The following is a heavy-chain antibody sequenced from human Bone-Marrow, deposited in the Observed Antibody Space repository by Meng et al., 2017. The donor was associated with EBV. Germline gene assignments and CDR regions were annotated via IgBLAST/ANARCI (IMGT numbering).Heavy chain of an antibody. Sequence: EGQLGESGGGLVQPGGSLRLSCAASGFSVNNNYMTWVRQAPGKGLEWVSVIYSGGSTYYADSVKGRFTISRDNSKNTLYLQMNTLRAEDTAVYYCARGSSSSLRFEDYWGQGTLVTVSS. V-gene: IGHV3-53*01. J-gene: IGHJ4*02. CDR1: GFSVNNNY. CDR3: ARGSSSSLRFEDY. CDR2: IYSGGST. D-gene: IGHD6-6*01.